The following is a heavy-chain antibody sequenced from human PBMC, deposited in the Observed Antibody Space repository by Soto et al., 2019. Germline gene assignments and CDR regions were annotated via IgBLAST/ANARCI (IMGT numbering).Heavy chain of an antibody. CDR2: IYPGDSDT. Sequence: PGESLKISCKGSGYSFTSYWIGWVRQMPGKGLEWMGIIYPGDSDTRYSPSFQGQVTISADKSISTAYLQWSSLKASDTAMYYCARAPYDILNGYSVNDYYYYGMDVWGQGTTVTVSS. D-gene: IGHD3-9*01. CDR1: GYSFTSYW. CDR3: ARAPYDILNGYSVNDYYYYGMDV. J-gene: IGHJ6*02. V-gene: IGHV5-51*01.